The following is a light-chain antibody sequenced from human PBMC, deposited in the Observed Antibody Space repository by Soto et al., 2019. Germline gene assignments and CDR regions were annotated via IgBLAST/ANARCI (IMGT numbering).Light chain of an antibody. CDR3: QQYYSYPRT. V-gene: IGKV1-8*01. J-gene: IGKJ1*01. Sequence: IRMYKSASSLSAYKGDRVTITCRASQGISSYLAWYQQKPGKAPKLLIYAASTLQSGVPSRFSGSGPGTDFTLTISCLQSEDFATYYCQQYYSYPRTFGQRT. CDR2: AAS. CDR1: QGISSY.